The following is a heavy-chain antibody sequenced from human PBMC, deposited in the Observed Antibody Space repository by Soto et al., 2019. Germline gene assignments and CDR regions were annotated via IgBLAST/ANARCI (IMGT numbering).Heavy chain of an antibody. D-gene: IGHD6-19*01. CDR2: ISDSGGRT. Sequence: GGSLRLSCAASGFTFNTYAMSWVRQAPGKGLEWVSAISDSGGRTYYADSVKGRFTISRDNSKNTLYLQMNSLRAKDTAVYFCAKELVNSGWTYFDYWGQGTLVTVSS. CDR3: AKELVNSGWTYFDY. J-gene: IGHJ4*02. V-gene: IGHV3-23*01. CDR1: GFTFNTYA.